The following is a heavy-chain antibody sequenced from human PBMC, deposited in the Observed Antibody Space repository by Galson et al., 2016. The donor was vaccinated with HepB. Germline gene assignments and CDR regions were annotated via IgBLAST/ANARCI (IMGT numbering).Heavy chain of an antibody. V-gene: IGHV4-59*01. CDR2: FLYTGGA. D-gene: IGHD3-22*01. J-gene: IGHJ5*02. CDR3: ASGPPDTSSYFVP. Sequence: SETLSPTSTVAAGSINTFYWSCIRQFPGQGPELMGFFLYTGGATYNPSLKGPATITIDRSKHQFTLHLTSVTTADTAIYYCASGPPDTSSYFVPWGQGGLVTVSS. CDR1: AGSINTFY.